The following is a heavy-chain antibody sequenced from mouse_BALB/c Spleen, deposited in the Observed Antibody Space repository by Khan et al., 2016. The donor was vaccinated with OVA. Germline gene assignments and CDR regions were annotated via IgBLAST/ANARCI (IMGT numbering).Heavy chain of an antibody. CDR1: GYTFTDFT. CDR2: ISTYYGHA. V-gene: IGHV1S137*01. CDR3: TRGGGGNRFAY. J-gene: IGHJ3*01. Sequence: VQLQESGAELVRPGVSVKISCKGSGYTFTDFTMHWVRQSHAMSLEWIGVISTYYGHATYNQKFKDKATMTVDKSSSTAYMELARLTSEDSAIDYCTRGGGGNRFAYWGQGTLVTVSA.